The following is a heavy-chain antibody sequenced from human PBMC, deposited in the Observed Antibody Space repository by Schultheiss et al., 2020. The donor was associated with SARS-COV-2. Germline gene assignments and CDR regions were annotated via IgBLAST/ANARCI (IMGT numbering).Heavy chain of an antibody. Sequence: SVKVSCKASGGTFSSYAISWVRQAPGQGLEWMGGIIPIFGTANYAQKFQGRVTITADKSTSTAYMELSSLRSEDTAVYYCAAVGVRGSYFDYWGQGTLVTVSS. D-gene: IGHD3-10*01. CDR3: AAVGVRGSYFDY. J-gene: IGHJ4*02. V-gene: IGHV1-69*06. CDR2: IIPIFGTA. CDR1: GGTFSSYA.